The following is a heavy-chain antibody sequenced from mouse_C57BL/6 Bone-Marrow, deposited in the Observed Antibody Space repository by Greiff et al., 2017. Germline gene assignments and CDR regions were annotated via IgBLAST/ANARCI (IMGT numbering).Heavy chain of an antibody. D-gene: IGHD1-1*01. CDR3: AREGYYGYDAMDY. CDR2: IYPGSGST. Sequence: HVQLQQPWAELVKPGASVKMSCKASGYTFTSYWITWVKQRPGQGLEWIGDIYPGSGSTNYNEKFKGKATLTADNSSSTAYMELRSLTSEDSAVYVRAREGYYGYDAMDYWGQGTSVTVSS. J-gene: IGHJ4*01. V-gene: IGHV1-55*01. CDR1: GYTFTSYW.